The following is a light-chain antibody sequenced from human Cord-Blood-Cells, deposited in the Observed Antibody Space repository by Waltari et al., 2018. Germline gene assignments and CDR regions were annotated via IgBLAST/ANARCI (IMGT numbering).Light chain of an antibody. V-gene: IGLV2-14*01. CDR3: SSYTSSSTLYV. CDR2: EVS. J-gene: IGLJ1*01. CDR1: SSAVGGHNY. Sequence: QSALTQPASVSGSPGQSITISRTGTSSAVGGHNYVSWYQQHPGKAPKLMIYEVSNRPSGVSNRFSGSKSGNTASLTISGLQAEDEADYYCSSYTSSSTLYVFGTGTKVTVL.